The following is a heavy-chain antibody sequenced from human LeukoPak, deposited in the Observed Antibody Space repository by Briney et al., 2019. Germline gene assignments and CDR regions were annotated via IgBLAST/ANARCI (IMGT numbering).Heavy chain of an antibody. Sequence: SVKVSCKASGGTFSSYAISWVRQAPGQGLEWMGGINPIFGTANYAQKFQGRVTITTDESTSTAYMELSSLRSEDTAVYYCARGGDDNYYYYYMDVWGKGATVTVSS. CDR3: ARGGDDNYYYYYMDV. D-gene: IGHD3-10*01. V-gene: IGHV1-69*05. J-gene: IGHJ6*03. CDR1: GGTFSSYA. CDR2: INPIFGTA.